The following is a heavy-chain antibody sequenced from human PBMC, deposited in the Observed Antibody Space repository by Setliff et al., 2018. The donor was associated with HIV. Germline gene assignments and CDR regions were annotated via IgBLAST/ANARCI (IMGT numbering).Heavy chain of an antibody. J-gene: IGHJ6*02. D-gene: IGHD6-6*01. Sequence: SETLSLTCTVSGYSISSDYCWGWIRQSPGKXXXWIGNIYHSVNTYYNPSLKSQVTISADATKNQFSLKFTSVTAADTALYYCARKGEASSSFPYYYHYGLDVWGQGTPVTVSS. CDR2: IYHSVNT. CDR3: ARKGEASSSFPYYYHYGLDV. CDR1: GYSISSDYC. V-gene: IGHV4-38-2*02.